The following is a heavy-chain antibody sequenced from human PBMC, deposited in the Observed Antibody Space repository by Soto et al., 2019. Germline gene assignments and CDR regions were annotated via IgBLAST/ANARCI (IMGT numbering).Heavy chain of an antibody. CDR2: IYHSGST. CDR1: GYSISSGYY. Sequence: KPSETLSLTCAVSGYSISSGYYWGWIRQPPGKGLEWIGSIYHSGSTYYNPSLKSRVTISVDTSKNRFSLTLSSVTATDTAVYYCMKDGDEATRPVHFWGQGTLVTVSS. V-gene: IGHV4-38-2*02. D-gene: IGHD6-6*01. CDR3: MKDGDEATRPVHF. J-gene: IGHJ4*02.